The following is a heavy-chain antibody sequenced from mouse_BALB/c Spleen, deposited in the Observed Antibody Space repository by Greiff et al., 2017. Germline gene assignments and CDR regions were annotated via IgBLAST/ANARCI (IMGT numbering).Heavy chain of an antibody. CDR2: ISSGGGNT. CDR1: GFTFSSYT. D-gene: IGHD1-1*01. CDR3: ASLRYYYGFDY. J-gene: IGHJ2*01. Sequence: EVQRVESGGGLVKPGGSLKLSCAASGFTFSSYTMSWVRQTPEKRLEWVATISSGGGNTYYPDSVKGRFTISRDNAKNNLYLQMSSLRSEDTALYYCASLRYYYGFDYWGQGTTLTVSS. V-gene: IGHV5-9*03.